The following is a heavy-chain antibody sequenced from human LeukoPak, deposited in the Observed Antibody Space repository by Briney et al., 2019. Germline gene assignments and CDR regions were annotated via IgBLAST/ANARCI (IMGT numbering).Heavy chain of an antibody. J-gene: IGHJ4*02. CDR3: ARDSPNYYDSSGYS. V-gene: IGHV4-61*08. CDR1: GGSISSGGYY. D-gene: IGHD3-22*01. CDR2: IYYSGST. Sequence: SETLSLTCTVSGGSISSGGYYWSWIRQHPGKGLEWIGYIYYSGSTNYNPSLKSRVTISVDTSKNQFSLKLSSVTAADTAVYYCARDSPNYYDSSGYSWGQGTLVTVSS.